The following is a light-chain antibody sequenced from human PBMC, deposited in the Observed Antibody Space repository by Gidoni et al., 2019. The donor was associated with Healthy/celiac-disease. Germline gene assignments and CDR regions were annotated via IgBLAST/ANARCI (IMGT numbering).Light chain of an antibody. V-gene: IGKV3-11*01. CDR2: DAS. J-gene: IGKJ2*03. Sequence: EIVLTQSPATLSLSPGERATLSCRASQSVSSYLAWYQQKPGQAPRLLIYDASNRATGIPARFSGSGSGTDFTLPISSLEPEDFAVYYCQQRSNRFGQGTKLEIK. CDR3: QQRSNR. CDR1: QSVSSY.